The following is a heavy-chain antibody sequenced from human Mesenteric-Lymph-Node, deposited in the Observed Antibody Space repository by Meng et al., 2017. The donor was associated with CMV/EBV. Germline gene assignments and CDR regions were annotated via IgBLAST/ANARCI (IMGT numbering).Heavy chain of an antibody. J-gene: IGHJ4*02. CDR2: INAANGNT. D-gene: IGHD1-26*01. Sequence: SCKASGYTFNRYAMHCVRQAPGERLEWMGWINAANGNTRYSQKFQGRVTITGDTSASTGSIELSSLTSEDTAVYYCARGPEWELDDYWGQGTLVTVSS. V-gene: IGHV1-3*01. CDR3: ARGPEWELDDY. CDR1: GYTFNRYA.